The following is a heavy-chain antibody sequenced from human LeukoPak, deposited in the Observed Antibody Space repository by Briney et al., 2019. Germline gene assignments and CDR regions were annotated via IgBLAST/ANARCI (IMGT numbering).Heavy chain of an antibody. CDR2: ISSSSSTI. V-gene: IGHV3-48*01. CDR3: ARDHPGYYFDY. CDR1: GFTFSSYS. J-gene: IGHJ4*02. Sequence: PGGSLRLSCAASGFTFSSYSMNWVRQAPGKGLEWVSYISSSSSTIYYADSVKGRFTISRDNAKNSLYLQMNSLRAEDTAVYYCARDHPGYYFDYWGQGTLVTVSS.